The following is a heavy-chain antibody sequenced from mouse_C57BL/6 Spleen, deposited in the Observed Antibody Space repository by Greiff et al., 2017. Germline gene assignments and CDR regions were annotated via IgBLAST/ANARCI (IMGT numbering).Heavy chain of an antibody. D-gene: IGHD2-5*01. CDR3: ARSGSNYVGAWFAY. Sequence: QVQLQQPGAELVKPGASVKLSCKASGYTFTSYWMHWVKQRPGQGLEWIGMIHPNSGSTNYNEKFKSKATLTVDKSSSTAYMQLSSLTSEDSAVYYCARSGSNYVGAWFAYWGQGTLVTVSA. V-gene: IGHV1-64*01. CDR1: GYTFTSYW. J-gene: IGHJ3*01. CDR2: IHPNSGST.